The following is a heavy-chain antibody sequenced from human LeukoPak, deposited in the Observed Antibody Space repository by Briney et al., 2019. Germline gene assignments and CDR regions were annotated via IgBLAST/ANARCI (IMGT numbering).Heavy chain of an antibody. D-gene: IGHD3-3*01. CDR3: ARGFYDFYWLGPNNWFDP. CDR1: GGSISSSSYY. Sequence: SETLSLTCTVSGGSISSSSYYWGWIRQPPGKGLEWIGSIYYSGSTYYNPSLKSRVTISVDTSKNQFSLKLSSVTAADTAVYYCARGFYDFYWLGPNNWFDPWGQGTLVTVSS. CDR2: IYYSGST. V-gene: IGHV4-39*01. J-gene: IGHJ5*02.